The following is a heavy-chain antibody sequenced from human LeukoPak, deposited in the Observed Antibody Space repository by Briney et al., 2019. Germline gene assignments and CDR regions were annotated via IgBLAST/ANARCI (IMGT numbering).Heavy chain of an antibody. V-gene: IGHV1-18*01. Sequence: ASVKLSCKASGYTFTSYGISWVRQAPGQGLEWMGWISAYNGNTNYAQKLQGRVTMTTDTSTNTAYMDLRSLRSDDTAVYYCARAGKTYYYGTSVYYHWGQGTLVTVSS. CDR2: ISAYNGNT. D-gene: IGHD3-22*01. J-gene: IGHJ5*02. CDR3: ARAGKTYYYGTSVYYH. CDR1: GYTFTSYG.